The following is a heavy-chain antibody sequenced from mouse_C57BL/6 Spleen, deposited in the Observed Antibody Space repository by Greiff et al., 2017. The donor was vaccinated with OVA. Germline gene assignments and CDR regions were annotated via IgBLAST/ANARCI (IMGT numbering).Heavy chain of an antibody. J-gene: IGHJ1*03. D-gene: IGHD2-3*01. CDR3: ADDGDGYYKGYFDV. V-gene: IGHV1-82*01. Sequence: VQLQQSGPELVKPGASVKISCKASGYAFSSSWMNWVKQRPGKGLEWIGRFYPGDGDTNYNGKFKGKATLTADKSSSTAYMQLSSLTSEDSAVYFCADDGDGYYKGYFDVWGTGTTVTVSS. CDR1: GYAFSSSW. CDR2: FYPGDGDT.